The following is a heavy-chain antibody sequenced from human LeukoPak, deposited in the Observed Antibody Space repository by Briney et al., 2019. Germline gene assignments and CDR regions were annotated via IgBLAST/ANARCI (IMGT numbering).Heavy chain of an antibody. D-gene: IGHD4-17*01. J-gene: IGHJ4*02. CDR1: GFTVSSNY. CDR3: AKGHRYGDYSFDY. Sequence: TGGSLGLSCAASGFTVSSNYMSWVRQAPGKGLEWVSVIYSGGSTYYADSVKGRFTISRDNSKNTLYLQMNSLRAEDTAVYYCAKGHRYGDYSFDYWGQGTLVTVSS. V-gene: IGHV3-53*01. CDR2: IYSGGST.